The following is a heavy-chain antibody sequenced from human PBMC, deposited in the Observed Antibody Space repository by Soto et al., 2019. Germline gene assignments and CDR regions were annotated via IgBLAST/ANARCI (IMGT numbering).Heavy chain of an antibody. J-gene: IGHJ3*02. CDR3: ARAMGTARTPPPHDAFDI. V-gene: IGHV3-30-3*01. CDR2: ISYDGSNK. Sequence: GGSLRLSCAASGFTFSSYAMHWVRQAPGKGLEWVAVISYDGSNKYYADSVKGRFTISRDNSKNTLYLQMNSLRAEDTAVYFFARAMGTARTPPPHDAFDIWGQGTMVTVSS. CDR1: GFTFSSYA. D-gene: IGHD1-1*01.